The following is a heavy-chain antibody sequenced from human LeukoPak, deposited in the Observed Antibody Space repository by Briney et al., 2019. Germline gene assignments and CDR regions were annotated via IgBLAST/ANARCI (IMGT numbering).Heavy chain of an antibody. CDR3: AKIRPWLQLWLEMDY. CDR1: GFTFSSYG. CDR2: ISYDGSNK. V-gene: IGHV3-30*18. Sequence: GGSLRLSCAASGFTFSSYGMHWVRQAPGKGLEWVAVISYDGSNKYYADSVKGRFTISRDNSKNTLYLQMNSLRAEDTAVYYCAKIRPWLQLWLEMDYWGQGTLVTVSS. J-gene: IGHJ4*02. D-gene: IGHD5-18*01.